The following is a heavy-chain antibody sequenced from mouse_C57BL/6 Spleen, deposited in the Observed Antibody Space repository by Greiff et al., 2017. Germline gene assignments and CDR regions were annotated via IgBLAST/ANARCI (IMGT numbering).Heavy chain of an antibody. CDR2: IDPETGGT. CDR3: TRSDDGYYDYAMDY. V-gene: IGHV1-15*01. D-gene: IGHD2-3*01. Sequence: VQLQQSGAELVRPGASVTLSCKASGYTFTDYEMHWVKQTPVHGLEWIGAIDPETGGTAYNQKFKGKAILTADKSSSTAYMELRSLTSEDSAVYYSTRSDDGYYDYAMDYWGQGTSVTVSS. CDR1: GYTFTDYE. J-gene: IGHJ4*01.